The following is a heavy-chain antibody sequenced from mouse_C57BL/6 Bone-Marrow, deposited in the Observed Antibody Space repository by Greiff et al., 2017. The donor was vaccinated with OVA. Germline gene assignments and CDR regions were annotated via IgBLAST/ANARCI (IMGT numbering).Heavy chain of an antibody. CDR1: GYTFTSYW. CDR2: IHPNSGST. V-gene: IGHV1-64*01. CDR3: ARLGRYAMDY. Sequence: VQLQQPGAELVKPGASVKLSCKASGYTFTSYWMHWVKQRPGQGLEWIGMIHPNSGSTNYNEKFKSKATLTVDTSSSTAYLQLSSLTSEDSAVYYCARLGRYAMDYWGQGTSVTVSS. J-gene: IGHJ4*01.